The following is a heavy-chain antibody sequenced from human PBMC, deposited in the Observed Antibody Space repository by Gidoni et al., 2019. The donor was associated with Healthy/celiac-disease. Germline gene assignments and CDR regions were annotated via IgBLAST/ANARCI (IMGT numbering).Heavy chain of an antibody. J-gene: IGHJ4*02. CDR3: ARDPPVNIYDSSGYGSLYYFDY. CDR2: INPRGGST. V-gene: IGHV1-46*01. CDR1: GYTFTSYY. Sequence: QVQLVQSGAEVKKPGASVKVSCKASGYTFTSYYMHWVRPAPGLGLEWMGIINPRGGSTSYAQEFQGRVTMTRDTSTSTVYMERGSMGSEDTAVYYGARDPPVNIYDSSGYGSLYYFDYWGQGTLVTVSS. D-gene: IGHD3-22*01.